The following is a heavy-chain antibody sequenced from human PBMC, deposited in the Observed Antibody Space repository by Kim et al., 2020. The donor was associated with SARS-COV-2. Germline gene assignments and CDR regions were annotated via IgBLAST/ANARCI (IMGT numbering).Heavy chain of an antibody. Sequence: GGSLRLSCAASGFTFSSYWMSWVRQAPGKRLEWVANIKEDGGEKYYVDSVKGRFTISIDNAKNSLYLQMNSLRAEDSAVYYCARAGSGWYNYWGQGTLVALSP. D-gene: IGHD6-19*01. CDR1: GFTFSSYW. CDR2: IKEDGGEK. J-gene: IGHJ4*02. V-gene: IGHV3-7*01. CDR3: ARAGSGWYNY.